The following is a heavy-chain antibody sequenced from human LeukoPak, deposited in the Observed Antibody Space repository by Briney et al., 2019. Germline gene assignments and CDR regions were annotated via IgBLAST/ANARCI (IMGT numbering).Heavy chain of an antibody. Sequence: GGSLRLSCAASGFTFRSYSMNWVRQAPGKGLEWVSSISSSSSYIYYADSVKGRFTISRDNAKNSLYLQMNSLRAEDTAVYYCARAGIGGSSTSCDYWGQGTLVTISS. V-gene: IGHV3-21*01. J-gene: IGHJ4*02. CDR2: ISSSSSYI. CDR1: GFTFRSYS. D-gene: IGHD2-2*01. CDR3: ARAGIGGSSTSCDY.